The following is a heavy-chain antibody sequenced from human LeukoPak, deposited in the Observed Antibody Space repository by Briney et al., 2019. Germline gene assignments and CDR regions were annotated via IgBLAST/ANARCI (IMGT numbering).Heavy chain of an antibody. J-gene: IGHJ4*02. CDR1: GFTFGDYA. V-gene: IGHV3-23*01. CDR2: ISGSGGST. CDR3: AKEGGIGWTAAYYFDY. Sequence: QSGGSLRLSCTASGFTFGDYAMSWVRQAPGKGLEWVSAISGSGGSTYYADSVKGRFTISRDNSKNTLYLQMNSLRAEDTAVYYCAKEGGIGWTAAYYFDYWGQGTLVTVSS. D-gene: IGHD3/OR15-3a*01.